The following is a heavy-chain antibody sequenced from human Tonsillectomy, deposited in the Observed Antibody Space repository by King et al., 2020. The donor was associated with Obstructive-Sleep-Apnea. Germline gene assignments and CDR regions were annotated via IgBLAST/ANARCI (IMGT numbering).Heavy chain of an antibody. D-gene: IGHD3-22*01. V-gene: IGHV4-30-4*01. Sequence: QLQESGPGLVKPSQTLSLTCTVSGGSISSGDSYWSWIRQPPGKGREWIGYIYYSRSTYYNPSLKSRVTISVDTSKNQFSLTLSSVTAADTAVYSGAREGWDSSGSVVFAFDIWGQGTMVTVSS. CDR2: IYYSRST. CDR1: GGSISSGDSY. CDR3: AREGWDSSGSVVFAFDI. J-gene: IGHJ3*02.